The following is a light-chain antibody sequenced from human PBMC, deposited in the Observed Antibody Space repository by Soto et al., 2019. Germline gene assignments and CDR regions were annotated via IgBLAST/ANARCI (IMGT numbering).Light chain of an antibody. CDR3: QQRSNWPLVT. CDR1: QSVSNY. CDR2: DTS. Sequence: EIVLTQSPATLSLSPGERAALSCRASQSVSNYLAWYQQKPGQAPRLLIYDTSSRATGIPPRFSGSGSGTDFTLTISSLEPEDFAVYYCQQRSNWPLVTFGPGTKVDIK. V-gene: IGKV3-11*01. J-gene: IGKJ3*01.